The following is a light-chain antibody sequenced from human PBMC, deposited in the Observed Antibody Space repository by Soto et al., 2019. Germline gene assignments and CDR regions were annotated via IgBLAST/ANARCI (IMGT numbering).Light chain of an antibody. CDR1: SSDVGSYNL. CDR3: CSYAGSIYV. Sequence: QSALTQPASVSGSPGQSITISCTGTSSDVGSYNLASWYQQHPGKAPKLMIYEVRKRPSGVSNRFSGSKSGNTASLTISGLQAEDEADYYCCSYAGSIYVFGTGTKVTVL. V-gene: IGLV2-23*02. CDR2: EVR. J-gene: IGLJ1*01.